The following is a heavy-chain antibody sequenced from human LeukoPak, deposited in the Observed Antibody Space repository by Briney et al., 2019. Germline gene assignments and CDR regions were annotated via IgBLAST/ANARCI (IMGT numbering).Heavy chain of an antibody. Sequence: AGGSLRLSCAASGFTFDDYAMHWVRQAPGKGLEWVSGISWNSGSIGYADSVKGRFTISRDNAKNSLYLQMNSLRAEDMALYYCAKDSRRGLRLGPGIDYWGQGTLVTVSS. V-gene: IGHV3-9*03. D-gene: IGHD5-12*01. CDR1: GFTFDDYA. CDR3: AKDSRRGLRLGPGIDY. J-gene: IGHJ4*02. CDR2: ISWNSGSI.